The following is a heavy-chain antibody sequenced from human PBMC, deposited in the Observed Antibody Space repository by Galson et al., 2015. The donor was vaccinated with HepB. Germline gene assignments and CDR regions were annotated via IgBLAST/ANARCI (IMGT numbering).Heavy chain of an antibody. D-gene: IGHD2-21*02. J-gene: IGHJ3*02. Sequence: SVRLSCKASGVTFSSYAISWVRQAPGQGLEWMGGIIPIFGTANYAQKFQGRVTITADESTSTAYMELSSLRSEDTAVYYCARGLPCGGDCYPVPPDALDIWGQGTMVTVSS. CDR2: IIPIFGTA. V-gene: IGHV1-69*13. CDR1: GVTFSSYA. CDR3: ARGLPCGGDCYPVPPDALDI.